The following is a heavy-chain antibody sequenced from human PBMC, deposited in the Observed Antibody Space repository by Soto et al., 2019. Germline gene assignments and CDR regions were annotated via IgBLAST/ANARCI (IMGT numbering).Heavy chain of an antibody. Sequence: SVKVSSKASGGTFSSYAISWVRQAPGQGLEWMGGIIPIFGTANYAQKFQGRVTITADKSTSTAYMELSSLRSEDTAVYYCARVLSSTSPNGYDPWGQGILVTGSA. CDR3: ARVLSSTSPNGYDP. CDR1: GGTFSSYA. CDR2: IIPIFGTA. J-gene: IGHJ5*02. V-gene: IGHV1-69*06. D-gene: IGHD2-2*01.